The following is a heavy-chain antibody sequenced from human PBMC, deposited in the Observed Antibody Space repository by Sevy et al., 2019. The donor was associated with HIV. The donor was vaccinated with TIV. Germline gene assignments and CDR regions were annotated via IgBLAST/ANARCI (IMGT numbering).Heavy chain of an antibody. J-gene: IGHJ6*02. Sequence: GGSLRLSCAASGFTFSDYYMSWIRQAPGKGLEWVSYISSSSSYTNYADSVKGRFTISRDNAKNSLYLQMNSLRAEGTAVYYCARNSSSSEPYYYYYYGMDVWGQGTTVTVSS. CDR3: ARNSSSSEPYYYYYYGMDV. CDR1: GFTFSDYY. D-gene: IGHD6-6*01. CDR2: ISSSSSYT. V-gene: IGHV3-11*06.